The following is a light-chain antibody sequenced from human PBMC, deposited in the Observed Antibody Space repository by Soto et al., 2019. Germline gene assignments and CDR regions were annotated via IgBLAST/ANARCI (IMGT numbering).Light chain of an antibody. Sequence: QSVLTQPASVSGSPGQSITISCTGTSGDVGGYNYVSWYQQHPGKAPKLMIYDVSNRPSGVSNRFSGSKSGNTASLTISGLQAEDEADYYCSSYTSSSSFYFGTGTKVTVL. CDR2: DVS. V-gene: IGLV2-14*01. CDR3: SSYTSSSSFY. J-gene: IGLJ1*01. CDR1: SGDVGGYNY.